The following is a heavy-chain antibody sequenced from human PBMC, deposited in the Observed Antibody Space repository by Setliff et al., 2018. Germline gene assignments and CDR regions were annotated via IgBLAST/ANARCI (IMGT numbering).Heavy chain of an antibody. J-gene: IGHJ3*02. CDR3: ACVLLRGFLGFTFSDALDI. D-gene: IGHD3-16*01. Sequence: SGPTLANPTQTRTLTCDSSGFSLTTSGVCLTWLRQPPGKALKWLARIDWDDAKHYSTSLKTRLTISKDNSKNQVVLTMSSVGPFDSGTYYCACVLLRGFLGFTFSDALDIWGQGTKVTVSS. CDR2: IDWDDAK. V-gene: IGHV2-70*11. CDR1: GFSLTTSGVC.